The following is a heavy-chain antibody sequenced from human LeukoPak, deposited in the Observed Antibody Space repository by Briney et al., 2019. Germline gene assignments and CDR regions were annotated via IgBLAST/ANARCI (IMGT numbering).Heavy chain of an antibody. D-gene: IGHD6-19*01. J-gene: IGHJ4*02. CDR3: AMGVGAPEDLAVAADFDY. Sequence: ASVKVSCKASGGTFSSYAINWMRQAPGQGLEWVGWMNPNSGNTGYAQTFQGKLTMTRNTSIKTAYMELGSLRSEDTAVYYCAMGVGAPEDLAVAADFDYWGQGTLVTVSS. CDR1: GGTFSSYA. V-gene: IGHV1-8*02. CDR2: MNPNSGNT.